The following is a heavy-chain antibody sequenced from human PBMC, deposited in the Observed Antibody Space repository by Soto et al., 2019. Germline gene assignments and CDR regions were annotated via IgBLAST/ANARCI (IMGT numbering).Heavy chain of an antibody. CDR1: GFTFSSYA. D-gene: IGHD6-19*01. J-gene: IGHJ4*02. V-gene: IGHV3-30-3*01. Sequence: QVQLVESGGGVVQPGRSLRISCAASGFTFSSYAMHWVRQAPGKGLEWVAVISYDGSNKYYADSVKGRFTISRDNSKNTLYLQMNSLRAEDTAVYYCARDKGIQQWLVGVDYWGQGTLVTVSS. CDR2: ISYDGSNK. CDR3: ARDKGIQQWLVGVDY.